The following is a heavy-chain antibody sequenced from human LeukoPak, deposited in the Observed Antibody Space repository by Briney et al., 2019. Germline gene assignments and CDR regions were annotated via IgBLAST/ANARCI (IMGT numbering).Heavy chain of an antibody. CDR2: ISRDGQTV. J-gene: IGHJ1*01. Sequence: GGSLRLSCAVSGFIFSTYTMNWVRQAPGQGLEWVSYISRDGQTVYYAESVKGRFTISRDNSKNTLYLQMNSLRAEDTAVYYCAKGGFRRTAAAGSAEYFQHWGQGTLVTVSS. D-gene: IGHD6-13*01. CDR1: GFIFSTYT. CDR3: AKGGFRRTAAAGSAEYFQH. V-gene: IGHV3-48*01.